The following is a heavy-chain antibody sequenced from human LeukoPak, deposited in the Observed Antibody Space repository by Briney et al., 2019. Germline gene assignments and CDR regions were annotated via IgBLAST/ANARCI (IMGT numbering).Heavy chain of an antibody. CDR1: GFTFSSYW. Sequence: GGSLRLSCAASGFTFSSYWMSWVRQAPGKRLEWVANIKQDGSEKYYVDAVKGRCTISRDNSKNTLYLQMNSLRAEDTAVYYCAKEVLPGATLFDYWGQGTLVTVSS. D-gene: IGHD1-26*01. J-gene: IGHJ4*02. V-gene: IGHV3-7*05. CDR2: IKQDGSEK. CDR3: AKEVLPGATLFDY.